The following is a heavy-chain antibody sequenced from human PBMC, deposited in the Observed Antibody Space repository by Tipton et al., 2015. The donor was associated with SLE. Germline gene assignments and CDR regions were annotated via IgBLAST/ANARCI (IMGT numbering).Heavy chain of an antibody. V-gene: IGHV4-34*01. CDR1: RGSFSGYH. Sequence: LRLSCTIYRGSFSGYHWSWIRQPPGKGLEWIGEINYSRSTNYNPSLKSRVTISIGTSKNQLSLELSSVTAADTAVYYCARHGPINYFETAVHPNFDYWGQGIQVTVSS. D-gene: IGHD3-22*01. CDR2: INYSRST. CDR3: ARHGPINYFETAVHPNFDY. J-gene: IGHJ4*02.